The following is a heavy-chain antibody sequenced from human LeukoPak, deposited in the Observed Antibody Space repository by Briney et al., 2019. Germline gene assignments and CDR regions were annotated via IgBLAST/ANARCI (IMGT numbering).Heavy chain of an antibody. D-gene: IGHD3-22*01. J-gene: IGHJ3*02. CDR2: ISSSSAYI. Sequence: GGSLRLSCAASGFTFIAYSMNWVRQSPGKGLEWVSSISSSSAYIYYADSVEGRFTVSRDNAKNSLYLQMNSLRAEDTAVYYCARENFYDSSGYDAFDIWGQGTMVAVSS. CDR1: GFTFIAYS. V-gene: IGHV3-21*01. CDR3: ARENFYDSSGYDAFDI.